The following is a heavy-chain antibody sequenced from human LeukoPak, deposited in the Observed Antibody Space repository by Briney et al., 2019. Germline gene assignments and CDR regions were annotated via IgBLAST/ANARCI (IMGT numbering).Heavy chain of an antibody. D-gene: IGHD3-22*01. CDR1: GYSISSGYY. CDR2: IYHSGST. V-gene: IGHV4-38-2*01. CDR3: ARHKSEYYYDSSGYPAD. J-gene: IGHJ4*02. Sequence: PSETLSLTCAVSGYSISSGYYWGWIRPPPGKGLEWIGSIYHSGSTYYNPSLKSRVTISVDTSKNQFSLKLSSVTAADTAVYYCARHKSEYYYDSSGYPADWGQGTLVTVSS.